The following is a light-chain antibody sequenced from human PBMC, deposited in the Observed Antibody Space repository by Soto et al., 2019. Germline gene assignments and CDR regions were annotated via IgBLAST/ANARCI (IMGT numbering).Light chain of an antibody. J-gene: IGKJ3*01. CDR1: QSVSSSY. V-gene: IGKV3-20*01. CDR2: GAS. Sequence: EIVLTRSPGTLSLSPGEMSTLSCRASQSVSSSYLAWYQHKPGQAPRLPIYGASSRATGIPDRFSGSGSATDFTLTISRLETEDFAAYYCQHYGSSQKFTFGPGTKVDIK. CDR3: QHYGSSQKFT.